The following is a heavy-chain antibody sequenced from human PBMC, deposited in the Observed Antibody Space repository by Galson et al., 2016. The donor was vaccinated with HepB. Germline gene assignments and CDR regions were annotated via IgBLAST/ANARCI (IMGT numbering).Heavy chain of an antibody. CDR2: IWHDGSNK. D-gene: IGHD2-2*02. J-gene: IGHJ5*02. CDR1: GFTFHSYG. Sequence: SLRLSCAASGFTFHSYGMHWVRQAPGKGLEWVAVIWHDGSNKYYGDSVKGRFTISRDNSKNRLYLQMNSLRAEDTAVYYCARDVSPTSTNTAWFDPWGQGTLVTVSP. V-gene: IGHV3-33*01. CDR3: ARDVSPTSTNTAWFDP.